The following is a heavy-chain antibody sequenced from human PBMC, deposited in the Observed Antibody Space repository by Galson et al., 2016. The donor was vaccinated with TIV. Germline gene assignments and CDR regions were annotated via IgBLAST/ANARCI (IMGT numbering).Heavy chain of an antibody. CDR3: ARATPSVFGVVMTLDY. Sequence: AISGDSVSSTSAAWNWIRQSPSRGLEWLGRTYYRSTWYNDYAASLKRRITINPDTSKNQVSLQLHSVTPEDTAVYYCARATPSVFGVVMTLDYWGQGTLVTVSS. J-gene: IGHJ4*02. CDR2: TYYRSTWYN. CDR1: GDSVSSTSAA. D-gene: IGHD3-3*01. V-gene: IGHV6-1*01.